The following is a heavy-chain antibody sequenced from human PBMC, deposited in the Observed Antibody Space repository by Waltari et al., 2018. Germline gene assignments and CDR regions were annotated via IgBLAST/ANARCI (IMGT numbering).Heavy chain of an antibody. V-gene: IGHV3-11*06. D-gene: IGHD7-27*01. CDR3: ARAYGSTGDFDH. CDR2: IATTSKT. J-gene: IGHJ4*02. Sequence: QVQLVDSGGDLVRPGGSITLSCAASGFRLPHYYMSWIRQAPGKGLEWISYIATTSKTKNADSVKGRFTISRDNANNSMYLHMNNVRVEDTAVYFCARAYGSTGDFDHWGQGTLVTVSS. CDR1: GFRLPHYY.